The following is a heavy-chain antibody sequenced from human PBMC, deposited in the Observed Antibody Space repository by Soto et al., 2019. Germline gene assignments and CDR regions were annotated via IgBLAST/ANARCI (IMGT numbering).Heavy chain of an antibody. J-gene: IGHJ6*02. CDR2: INHSGST. V-gene: IGHV4-34*01. CDR3: ARVRAHYYGMDV. Sequence: QVQLQQWGAGLLKPSETLSLTCAVYGGSFSGYYWSWIRQPPGKGLGWIGEINHSGSTNYNPSLKGRVTISVDTSKNQFSLKLSSVTAADTAVYYCARVRAHYYGMDVWGQGTTVTVSS. CDR1: GGSFSGYY.